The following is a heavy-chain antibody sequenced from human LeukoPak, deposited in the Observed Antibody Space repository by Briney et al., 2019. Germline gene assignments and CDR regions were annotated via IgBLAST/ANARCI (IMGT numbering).Heavy chain of an antibody. CDR2: IYPGDSDT. J-gene: IGHJ5*02. V-gene: IGHV5-51*01. Sequence: GESLKISCKGSGFRSTTYWLAWVRQKPGKGLEWMGIIYPGDSDTRYSPSFQGQVTISADKSIRTAYLQWSSLKASDTAMYYCASGYCSSASCQEWFDPWGQGTPVTVSS. D-gene: IGHD2-2*03. CDR3: ASGYCSSASCQEWFDP. CDR1: GFRSTTYW.